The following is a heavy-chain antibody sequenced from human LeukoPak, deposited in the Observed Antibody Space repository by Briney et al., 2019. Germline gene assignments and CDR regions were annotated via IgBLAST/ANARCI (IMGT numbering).Heavy chain of an antibody. Sequence: PGGSLRLSCAASGFTFSSYAMHWVRQAPGKGLEYVSAISSNGGSTYYANSVKGRFTISRDNSKNTLYLQMGSLRAEDMAVYYRARMYYDFWSGIRGDYYYYMDVWGKGTTVTVSS. V-gene: IGHV3-64*01. D-gene: IGHD3-3*01. CDR1: GFTFSSYA. J-gene: IGHJ6*03. CDR3: ARMYYDFWSGIRGDYYYYMDV. CDR2: ISSNGGST.